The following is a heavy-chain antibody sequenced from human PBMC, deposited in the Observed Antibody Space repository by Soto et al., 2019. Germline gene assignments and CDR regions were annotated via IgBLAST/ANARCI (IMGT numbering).Heavy chain of an antibody. CDR1: GFSFASFA. CDR2: ITSDGKKT. V-gene: IGHV3-30*04. CDR3: ARDPGSDFWSGVFDP. J-gene: IGHJ5*02. D-gene: IGHD3-3*01. Sequence: QVQLVESGGRVVQTGTSLRLSCVASGFSFASFAMHWGRQTPGGGPEWVASITSDGKKTYYADFAKGRLTISRDNAKNRIFLEIHRPGPEDTAVYFCARDPGSDFWSGVFDPWGQGTVVSVSS.